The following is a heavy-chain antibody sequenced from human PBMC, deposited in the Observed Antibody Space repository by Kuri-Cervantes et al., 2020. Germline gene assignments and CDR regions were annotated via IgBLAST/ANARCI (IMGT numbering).Heavy chain of an antibody. Sequence: ASVKVXXXAAGYXSTSYYMHWVRQAXGQGLEWXGXINPXXGSTSSAQXFXGIVXXTRDTSTXTVYMELSSXRSEDTAVYXCAKGEYYGXXSGSLDVWGQGTTVTVSS. CDR1: GYXSTSYY. CDR3: AKGEYYGXXSGSLDV. CDR2: INPXXGST. D-gene: IGHD3-10*01. V-gene: IGHV1-46*01. J-gene: IGHJ6*02.